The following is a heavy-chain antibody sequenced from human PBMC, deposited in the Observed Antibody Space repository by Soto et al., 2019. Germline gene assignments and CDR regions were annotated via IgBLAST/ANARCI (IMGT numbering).Heavy chain of an antibody. CDR3: AKDLEKSTSGDDYGVFFDY. Sequence: PGGAVRRSCAASGFPFSSYAMSWVRQAPGKGLEWVSAISGSGGSTYNADSVKGRFTISRDNSKNTLYLQMNSLRAEDTAVYYCAKDLEKSTSGDDYGVFFDYWGQGTLVTVSS. CDR2: ISGSGGST. V-gene: IGHV3-23*01. J-gene: IGHJ4*02. CDR1: GFPFSSYA. D-gene: IGHD4-17*01.